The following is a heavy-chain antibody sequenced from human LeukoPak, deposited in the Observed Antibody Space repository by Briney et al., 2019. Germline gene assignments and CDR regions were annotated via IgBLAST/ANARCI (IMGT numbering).Heavy chain of an antibody. CDR3: ARGLAKPYCGGDCYQPPDAFDI. CDR2: IYYSWST. CDR1: GGSISSGGYY. J-gene: IGHJ3*02. D-gene: IGHD2-21*02. Sequence: SQTLSLTCTVSGGSISSGGYYWSWILQHPGNGREWIGYIYYSWSTYYNPSLKSRVTISVDTSKNQFSLKLSSVTAADTAVYYCARGLAKPYCGGDCYQPPDAFDIWGQGTMVTVSS. V-gene: IGHV4-31*03.